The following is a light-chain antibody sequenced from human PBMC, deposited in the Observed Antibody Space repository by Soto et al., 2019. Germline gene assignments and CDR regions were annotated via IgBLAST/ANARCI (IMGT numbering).Light chain of an antibody. CDR1: QSVSSY. V-gene: IGKV3-20*01. Sequence: EIVLTQSPSTLSLSPLERATLSFRASQSVSSYSAWYQQKPGQAPRLLIYGASSRATGIPDRFSGSGSGTDFTLTINRLEPEDFAVYYCQQYDSSPRPFGQGTKVDIK. CDR2: GAS. J-gene: IGKJ1*01. CDR3: QQYDSSPRP.